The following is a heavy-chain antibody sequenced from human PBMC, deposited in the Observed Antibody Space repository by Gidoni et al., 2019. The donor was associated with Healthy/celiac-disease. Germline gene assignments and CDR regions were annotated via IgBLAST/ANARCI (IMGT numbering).Heavy chain of an antibody. Sequence: EVQLVESGGGLVQPGGSLRLSCAASGFTFSSYWMHWVRQAPGKGLVWVSRINSDGSSTSYADSVKGRFTIARDNAKNTLYLQMNSLRAEDTAVYYCARDKGPSAYDFWSGYFSDSGWGQGTLVTVSS. J-gene: IGHJ4*02. CDR2: INSDGSST. V-gene: IGHV3-74*01. CDR3: ARDKGPSAYDFWSGYFSDSG. D-gene: IGHD3-3*01. CDR1: GFTFSSYW.